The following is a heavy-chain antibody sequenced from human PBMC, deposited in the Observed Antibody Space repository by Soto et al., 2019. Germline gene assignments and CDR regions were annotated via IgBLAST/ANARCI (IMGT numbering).Heavy chain of an antibody. CDR2: ISGSGRNT. CDR3: ARDRATIDN. V-gene: IGHV3-23*01. J-gene: IGHJ4*02. Sequence: PGGSLRLSCAASGFTLTSYGMSWVRLAPGKGLEWVSAISGSGRNTFYADSVRGRFTISRDNSRNSVFLQMNNLRAEDTAVYFCARDRATIDNGGQGTRVTVSS. CDR1: GFTLTSYG.